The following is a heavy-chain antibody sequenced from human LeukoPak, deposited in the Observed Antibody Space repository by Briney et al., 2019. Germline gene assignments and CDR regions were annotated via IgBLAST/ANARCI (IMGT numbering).Heavy chain of an antibody. CDR1: GFTFSDYS. CDR2: ISSSSSTV. J-gene: IGHJ3*02. CDR3: ARVTWTTAFDI. D-gene: IGHD3-16*01. V-gene: IGHV3-48*04. Sequence: GGSLRLSCAASGFTFSDYSMNWVRQAPGKGLEWVSYISSSSSTVYYADSVKGRFTISRDNAKNSLYLQMNSLRAEDTAVYYCARVTWTTAFDIWGQGTMVTVSS.